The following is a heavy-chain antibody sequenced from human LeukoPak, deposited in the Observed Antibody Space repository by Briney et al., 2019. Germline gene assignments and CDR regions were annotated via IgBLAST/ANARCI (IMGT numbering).Heavy chain of an antibody. D-gene: IGHD3-22*01. J-gene: IGHJ4*02. Sequence: PGGSLRLPCAASGFTFRSYAMSWVRQAPGKGREGVSAISGSGGSTYYADSVKGRFTISRDNSTNTLYLQMNSLRAEDTAVYYCAKDGREHYYDSSGYRDYWGQGTLVTVPS. CDR2: ISGSGGST. CDR3: AKDGREHYYDSSGYRDY. V-gene: IGHV3-23*01. CDR1: GFTFRSYA.